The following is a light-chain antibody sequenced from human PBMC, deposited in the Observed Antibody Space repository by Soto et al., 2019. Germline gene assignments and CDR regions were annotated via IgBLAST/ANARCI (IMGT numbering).Light chain of an antibody. Sequence: IQMTQSPSSLSGSVGDRVTITCRASQSIDTWLAWHQQKPGQAPKLLISKASSLESGVPSRFSGSGSGTEFTLTISSLQPEDFATYYCLQHNSYPITFGQGTRLEIK. CDR2: KAS. CDR3: LQHNSYPIT. V-gene: IGKV1-5*03. CDR1: QSIDTW. J-gene: IGKJ5*01.